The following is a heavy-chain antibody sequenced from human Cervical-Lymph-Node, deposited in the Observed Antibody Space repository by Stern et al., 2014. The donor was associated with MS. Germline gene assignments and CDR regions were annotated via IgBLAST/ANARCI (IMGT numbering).Heavy chain of an antibody. D-gene: IGHD4-17*01. CDR2: ISYDGSNK. Sequence: VQLEESGGGVVQPGRSLRLSCAASGFTFSSYAIHWVRQAPGKGLEWVAVISYDGSNKYYADSVKGRFTISRDNSKNTLYLQMNSLRAEDTAVYYCAREKYGDYFFYYYGMDVWGQGTTVTVSS. J-gene: IGHJ6*02. CDR3: AREKYGDYFFYYYGMDV. V-gene: IGHV3-30-3*01. CDR1: GFTFSSYA.